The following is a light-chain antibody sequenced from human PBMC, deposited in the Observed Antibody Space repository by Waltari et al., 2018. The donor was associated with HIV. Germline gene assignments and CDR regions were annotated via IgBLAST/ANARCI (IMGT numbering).Light chain of an antibody. Sequence: TISCTGTSSDVGGYNSVSWYQHHPGKAPNLMIYDVSKRPSGVSNRFSGSKSGNTASLTISGLLAEDEADYYCSSYTSSSTYVFGPGTKVTVL. CDR3: SSYTSSSTYV. V-gene: IGLV2-14*03. J-gene: IGLJ1*01. CDR2: DVS. CDR1: SSDVGGYNS.